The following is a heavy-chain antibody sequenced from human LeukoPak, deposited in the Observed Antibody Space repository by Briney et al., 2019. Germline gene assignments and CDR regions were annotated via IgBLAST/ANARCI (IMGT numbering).Heavy chain of an antibody. CDR1: GGTFSSYT. CDR3: ARTDLELGDFDY. J-gene: IGHJ4*02. D-gene: IGHD1-7*01. CDR2: IIPIFGTA. V-gene: IGHV1-69*05. Sequence: SVKVSCKASGGTFSSYTISWVRQAPGQGLEWMGRIIPIFGTANYAQRFQGRLTITTDDSTSTAYMDLSSLISEDTAVYYCARTDLELGDFDYWGQGTLVTVSS.